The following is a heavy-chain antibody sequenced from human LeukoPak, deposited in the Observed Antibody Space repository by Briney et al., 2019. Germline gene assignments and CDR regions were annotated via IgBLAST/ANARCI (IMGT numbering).Heavy chain of an antibody. CDR3: ARESESSGWYDY. D-gene: IGHD6-19*01. Sequence: GGSLRLSCAAPGFMFHDYAIHWVRQAPGEGLEWVSLISGDGGSTFYAASVKGRFNISRDNSKNSLYLQMNSLRSDDTALYYCARESESSGWYDYWGQGTLVTVSS. CDR1: GFMFHDYA. CDR2: ISGDGGST. V-gene: IGHV3-43*02. J-gene: IGHJ4*02.